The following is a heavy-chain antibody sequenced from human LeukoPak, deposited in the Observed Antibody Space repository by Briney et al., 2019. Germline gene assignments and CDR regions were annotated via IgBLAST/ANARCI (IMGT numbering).Heavy chain of an antibody. CDR2: ISAYNGNT. J-gene: IGHJ3*02. CDR3: ARVTAYCSSTSRYTGAFDI. Sequence: GASVKVSCKASGYTFTSYGISWVRQAPGQGLEWMGWISAYNGNTNYAQKLQGRVTMTTDTSTSTAYMELRGLRSDDTAVYYCARVTAYCSSTSRYTGAFDIWGQGTMVTVSS. CDR1: GYTFTSYG. V-gene: IGHV1-18*01. D-gene: IGHD2-2*02.